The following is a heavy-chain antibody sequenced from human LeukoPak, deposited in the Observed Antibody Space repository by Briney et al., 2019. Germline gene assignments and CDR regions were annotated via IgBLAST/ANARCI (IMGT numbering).Heavy chain of an antibody. D-gene: IGHD3-22*01. CDR2: INPSGGST. CDR3: ARSGPIVVVPSDAFDI. J-gene: IGHJ3*02. CDR1: GYTFTSYY. V-gene: IGHV1-46*01. Sequence: GASVKVSCKASGYTFTSYYMHWVRQAPGQGLEWMGIINPSGGSTSYAQKFQGRVTMTRDTSTSTVYMELSSLRSEDTAVYYCARSGPIVVVPSDAFDIWGQGTMVTVSS.